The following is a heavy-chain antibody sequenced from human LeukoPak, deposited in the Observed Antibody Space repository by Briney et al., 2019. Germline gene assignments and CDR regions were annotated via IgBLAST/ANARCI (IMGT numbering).Heavy chain of an antibody. Sequence: SETLSLTCAVYGGSFSGYYWSWIRQPPGKGLEWMGEINHSGSTNYNPSLKSRVIMSVDTSKNQFSLKLSSVTAADTAVYYCARNRADGSGTYYEKNPLHLDSWGQGTLVTVSS. V-gene: IGHV4-34*01. CDR2: INHSGST. D-gene: IGHD3-10*01. CDR1: GGSFSGYY. J-gene: IGHJ4*02. CDR3: ARNRADGSGTYYEKNPLHLDS.